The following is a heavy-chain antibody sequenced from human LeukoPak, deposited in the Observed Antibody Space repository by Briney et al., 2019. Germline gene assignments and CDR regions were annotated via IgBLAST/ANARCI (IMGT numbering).Heavy chain of an antibody. D-gene: IGHD2-2*01. CDR1: GFTFSSYG. Sequence: GGSLRLSCAASGFTFSSYGMHWVRQAPGKGLGWVAVIWYDGSNKYYADSVKGRFTISRDNSKNTLYLQMNSLRAEDTAVYYCARDYCSSTSCYDYYGMDVWGQGTTVTVSS. CDR3: ARDYCSSTSCYDYYGMDV. V-gene: IGHV3-33*01. CDR2: IWYDGSNK. J-gene: IGHJ6*02.